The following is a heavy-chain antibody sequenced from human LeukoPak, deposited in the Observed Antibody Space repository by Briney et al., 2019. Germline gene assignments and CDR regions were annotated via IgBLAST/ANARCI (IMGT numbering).Heavy chain of an antibody. CDR2: IYYSGST. CDR1: GGSISSSSYY. D-gene: IGHD3-9*01. Sequence: SETLSLTCTVSGGSISSSSYYWGWIRQPPGKGLEWIGSIYYSGSTYYNPSLKSRVTISVDTSKNQFSLKLSSVTAADTAVYYCARDGPDMVDYWGQGTLVTVSS. CDR3: ARDGPDMVDY. J-gene: IGHJ4*02. V-gene: IGHV4-39*07.